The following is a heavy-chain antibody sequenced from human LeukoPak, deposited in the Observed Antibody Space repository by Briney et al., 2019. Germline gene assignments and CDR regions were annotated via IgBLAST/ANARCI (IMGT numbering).Heavy chain of an antibody. V-gene: IGHV3-21*01. J-gene: IGHJ4*02. Sequence: GGSLRLSCAASGFTFSSYNMNWVRQAPGKGLEWVSSISSSYIYYADSVKGRFTISRDNAKNSLYLQMNSLRAEDTAVYYCARESDVAGSDYWGQGTLLTVSS. CDR2: ISSSYI. D-gene: IGHD6-19*01. CDR3: ARESDVAGSDY. CDR1: GFTFSSYN.